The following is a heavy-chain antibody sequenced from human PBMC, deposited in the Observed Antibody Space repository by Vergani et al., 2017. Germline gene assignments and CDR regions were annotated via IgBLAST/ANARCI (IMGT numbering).Heavy chain of an antibody. J-gene: IGHJ4*02. CDR3: ARDLQGFIDY. Sequence: QVQLQESGPGLVKPSQTLSLTCTVSDGSFSSTSVYWRWIRQPAGKGLEWIGRIYIRGSTDYNSSFKSRVTISIDTSKNQFSLKLTSVTAADTAVYYCARDLQGFIDYWGQGTLVTVSS. CDR1: DGSFSSTSVY. CDR2: IYIRGST. V-gene: IGHV4-61*02. D-gene: IGHD3-10*01.